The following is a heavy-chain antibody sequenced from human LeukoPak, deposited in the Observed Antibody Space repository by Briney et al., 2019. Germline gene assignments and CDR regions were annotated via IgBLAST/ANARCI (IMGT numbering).Heavy chain of an antibody. CDR1: GFTFSSYW. CDR2: INSDGSST. Sequence: GGSLRLSCAASGFTFSSYWMHWVRHAPGKGLVWVSRINSDGSSTSYADSVKGRFTISRDNAKNTLYLQMNSLRAEDTAVYYCAREIRSGSYPYYFDYWGQGTLVTVSS. V-gene: IGHV3-74*01. CDR3: AREIRSGSYPYYFDY. D-gene: IGHD1-26*01. J-gene: IGHJ4*02.